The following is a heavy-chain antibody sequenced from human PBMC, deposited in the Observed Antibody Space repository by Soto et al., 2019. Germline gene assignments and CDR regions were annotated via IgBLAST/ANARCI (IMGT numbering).Heavy chain of an antibody. CDR2: ISPDGSEE. CDR3: AKGRSYYYYYGVDV. Sequence: GGSLRLSCAASGFIFSGYWMTWVRQAPGKGLEGVANISPDGSEEYYVDSVKGRFTISRDNSKSTLYLQMNSLRAEDTALYYCAKGRSYYYYYGVDVWGQGTTVTVSS. J-gene: IGHJ6*02. CDR1: GFIFSGYW. V-gene: IGHV3-7*05.